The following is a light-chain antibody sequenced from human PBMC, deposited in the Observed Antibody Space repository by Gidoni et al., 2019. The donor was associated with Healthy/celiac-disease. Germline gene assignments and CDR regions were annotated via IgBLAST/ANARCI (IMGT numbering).Light chain of an antibody. CDR1: QDISNY. V-gene: IGKV1-33*01. CDR2: DAS. CDR3: QQYDNLPF. J-gene: IGKJ4*01. Sequence: DIQMRQSPSSLSASVGDRVTITCQASQDISNYLNWYQQKPGKAPKLLIYDASNLETGVPSRFSGSGSGTDFTFTISSLQPEDIATYYCQQYDNLPFFXGXTEVEIK.